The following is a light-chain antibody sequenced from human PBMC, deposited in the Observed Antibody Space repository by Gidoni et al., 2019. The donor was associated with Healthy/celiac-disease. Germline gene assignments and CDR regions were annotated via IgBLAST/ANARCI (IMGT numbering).Light chain of an antibody. CDR1: QSVSSY. Sequence: EIVLTQSPATLALSPGERATLSCRASQSVSSYLAWYQQKPVQAPRLLIYDASNRATGIPARFSGSVSGTDFTLTISSREPEDFAVYYCQQRSNWPPIFTFGPGTKVDIK. V-gene: IGKV3-11*01. CDR3: QQRSNWPPIFT. CDR2: DAS. J-gene: IGKJ3*01.